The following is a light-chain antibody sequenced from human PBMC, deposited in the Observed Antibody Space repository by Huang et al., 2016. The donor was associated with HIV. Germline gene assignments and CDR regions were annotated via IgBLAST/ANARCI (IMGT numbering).Light chain of an antibody. CDR3: QQYSSYST. CDR1: QTINSW. J-gene: IGKJ1*01. V-gene: IGKV1-5*03. CDR2: KAS. Sequence: DIQMAQSPSTLSASVGDRVTITCRASQTINSWLAWYQQKPGKAPKLLIYKASTVETGVPSRFSGSGSGTEFTLTLSSLQPDDFATYYCQQYSSYSTFGQGTKVEMK.